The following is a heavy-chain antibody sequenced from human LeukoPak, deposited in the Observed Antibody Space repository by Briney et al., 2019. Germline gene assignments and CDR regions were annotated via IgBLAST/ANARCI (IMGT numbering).Heavy chain of an antibody. CDR2: ISSSSSYI. Sequence: GGSLRLSRVASGFTFSSYSMNWVRQAPGKGLEWVSSISSSSSYIYYADSVKGRFTISRDNAKNSLYLQMNSLRAEDTAVYYCARDHEKWGDGYNADYWGQGTLVTVSS. V-gene: IGHV3-21*01. D-gene: IGHD5-24*01. J-gene: IGHJ4*02. CDR1: GFTFSSYS. CDR3: ARDHEKWGDGYNADY.